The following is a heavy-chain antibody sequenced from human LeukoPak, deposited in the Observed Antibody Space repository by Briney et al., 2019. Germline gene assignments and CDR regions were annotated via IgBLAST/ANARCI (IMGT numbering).Heavy chain of an antibody. Sequence: SQTLSLTCAISGDSVSSNSAAWNWIRQSPSRGLEWLGRTYYRSKWYNDYAVSVKSRITINPDTSKNQLSLQLNSVTPEDTAVYYCARTPLWFGELLYPDFDYWGQGTLVTVSS. CDR2: TYYRSKWYN. J-gene: IGHJ4*02. V-gene: IGHV6-1*01. CDR1: GDSVSSNSAA. D-gene: IGHD3-10*01. CDR3: ARTPLWFGELLYPDFDY.